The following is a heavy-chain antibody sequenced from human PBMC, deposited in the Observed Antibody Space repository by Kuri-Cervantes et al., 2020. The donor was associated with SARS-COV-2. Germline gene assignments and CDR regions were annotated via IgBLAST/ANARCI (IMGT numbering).Heavy chain of an antibody. CDR1: GGSISDHY. D-gene: IGHD5-18*01. Sequence: GSLRLSCTVSGGSISDHYWSWIRQSPGKGLEWIGYIYDSGTTNYNPSLKSRVTVSVDKSKNHFSLRLSTVTAADTAVYYCARDLNGQLWSTGLGYWGQGTLVTVSS. V-gene: IGHV4-59*11. J-gene: IGHJ4*02. CDR2: IYDSGTT. CDR3: ARDLNGQLWSTGLGY.